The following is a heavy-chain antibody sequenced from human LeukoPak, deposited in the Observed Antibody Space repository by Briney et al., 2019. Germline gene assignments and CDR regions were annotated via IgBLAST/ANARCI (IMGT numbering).Heavy chain of an antibody. D-gene: IGHD2/OR15-2a*01. CDR1: GFSFSSYA. CDR2: ISYDGSNK. CDR3: ARGVSMAQPHIDY. Sequence: SGRSLRLSCAASGFSFSSYAMNWVRQAPGKGLEWVAVISYDGSNKYYADSVKGRFTISRDNSKNTLYPQMNSLRAEDTAVYYCARGVSMAQPHIDYWGQGTLVTVSS. V-gene: IGHV3-30-3*01. J-gene: IGHJ4*02.